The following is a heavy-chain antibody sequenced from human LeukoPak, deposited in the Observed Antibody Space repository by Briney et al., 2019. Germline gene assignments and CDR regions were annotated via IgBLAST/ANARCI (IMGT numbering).Heavy chain of an antibody. CDR2: IYYSGST. Sequence: SETLSLTCTVSGGSISSYYWSWIRQPPGKGLEWIGYIYYSGSTNYNPSLKSRVTISVDTSKNQFSLKLSSVTAADTAVYYCARVASSSWYVYWGQGTLVTVSS. V-gene: IGHV4-59*01. J-gene: IGHJ4*02. CDR3: ARVASSSWYVY. D-gene: IGHD6-13*01. CDR1: GGSISSYY.